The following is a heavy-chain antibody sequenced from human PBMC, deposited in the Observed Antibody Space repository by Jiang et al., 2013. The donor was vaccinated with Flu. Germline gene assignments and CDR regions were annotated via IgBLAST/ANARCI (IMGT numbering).Heavy chain of an antibody. CDR3: ARDSPGNYGDYVLVVGTFDI. J-gene: IGHJ3*02. CDR1: GDSVSSNSAA. V-gene: IGHV6-1*01. CDR2: TYYRSKWYH. Sequence: PGLVKPSQTLSLTCAISGDSVSSNSAAWNWIRQSPSRGLEWLGRTYYRSKWYHDYAVSVKSRLTINADTSKNQFSLQLISVTPEDTAVYYCARDSPGNYGDYVLVVGTFDIWGQGTMVTVSS. D-gene: IGHD4-17*01.